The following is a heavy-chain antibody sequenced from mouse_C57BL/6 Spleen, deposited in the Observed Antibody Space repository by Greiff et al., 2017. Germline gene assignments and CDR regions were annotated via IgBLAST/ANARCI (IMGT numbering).Heavy chain of an antibody. CDR2: IYPGSGST. D-gene: IGHD2-3*01. Sequence: QVQLQQPGAELVKPGASVKMSCKASGYTFTSYWITWVKQRPGQGLEWIGDIYPGSGSTNYNEKFKSKATLTVDTSSSTAYMQLSSLTSEDSAVYYCARRGDDGYYAGDFDVWGTGTTVTVSS. V-gene: IGHV1-55*01. J-gene: IGHJ1*03. CDR3: ARRGDDGYYAGDFDV. CDR1: GYTFTSYW.